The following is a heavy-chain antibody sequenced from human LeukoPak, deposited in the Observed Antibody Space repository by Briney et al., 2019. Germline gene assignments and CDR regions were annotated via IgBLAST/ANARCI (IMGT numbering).Heavy chain of an antibody. D-gene: IGHD6-13*01. CDR2: ISRNSRYI. Sequence: GGSLRLSCAASGFTFSTYSMNWVRQAPGKGLEWVSSISRNSRYIYNADSMRGRFTISRDNAKNSLYLQMNSLKPEDTAVYYCARVAEAAAFDPWGQGTLVTVSS. V-gene: IGHV3-21*06. CDR1: GFTFSTYS. CDR3: ARVAEAAAFDP. J-gene: IGHJ5*02.